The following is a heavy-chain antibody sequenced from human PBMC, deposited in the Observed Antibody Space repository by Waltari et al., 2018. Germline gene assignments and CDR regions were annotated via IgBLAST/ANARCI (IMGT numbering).Heavy chain of an antibody. V-gene: IGHV7-4-1*02. CDR2: INTMTGNP. Sequence: QVQLVQSGSELKKPGAAVQVSCKASGYIFTSYGINWVRQAPGQGLEWMGWINTMTGNPTYAQGFTGRFVFSLDTSVTTSYLQISRLKAEDTAVYYCARGVWFDPWGQGTLVTVSS. J-gene: IGHJ5*02. CDR3: ARGVWFDP. CDR1: GYIFTSYG.